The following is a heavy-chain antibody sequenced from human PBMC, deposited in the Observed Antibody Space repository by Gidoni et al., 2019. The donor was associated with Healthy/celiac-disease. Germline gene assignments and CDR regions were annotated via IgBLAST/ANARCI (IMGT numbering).Heavy chain of an antibody. V-gene: IGHV3-30-3*01. CDR2: ISYDGSNK. CDR3: AREDCSGGSCYGHFDY. J-gene: IGHJ4*02. CDR1: GFTLSSYA. Sequence: QVQLVESGGGVVQPGRSLRLSCAAPGFTLSSYAMHWVRQAPGKGLEWVAVISYDGSNKYYADSVKGRFTISRDNSKNTLYLQMNSLRAEDTAVYYCAREDCSGGSCYGHFDYWGQGTLVTVSS. D-gene: IGHD2-15*01.